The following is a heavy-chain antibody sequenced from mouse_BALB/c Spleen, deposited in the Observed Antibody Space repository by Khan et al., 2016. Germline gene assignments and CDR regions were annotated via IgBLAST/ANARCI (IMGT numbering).Heavy chain of an antibody. J-gene: IGHJ3*01. V-gene: IGHV4-1*02. CDR1: GFDLSRYW. D-gene: IGHD1-3*01. CDR3: RRGCYCGYQKC. Sequence: EVKLLESGGGLVQPGGSLKLSCAASGFDLSRYWMSWVRQAPGKGLEWIGEINPDSSTINNTPSLKDKLIISRDNDKNTLYLQMSKVSFEDTALYCCRRGCYCGYQKCWGRGTLVTGCA. CDR2: INPDSSTI.